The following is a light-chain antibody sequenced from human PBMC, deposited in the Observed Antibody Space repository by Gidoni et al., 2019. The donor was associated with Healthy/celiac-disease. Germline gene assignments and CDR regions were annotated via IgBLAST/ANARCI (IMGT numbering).Light chain of an antibody. CDR1: QGISNY. V-gene: IGKV1-27*01. CDR3: QKYNSAPRGT. Sequence: DIQMTQSPSSLSASVGDRVTITCRASQGISNYLAWYQQKPGKVPKLLIYAASTLQSGVPSRFSGSGSGTDFTLTISSLQPEDVATYYCQKYNSAPRGTFGPXTKVDIK. J-gene: IGKJ3*01. CDR2: AAS.